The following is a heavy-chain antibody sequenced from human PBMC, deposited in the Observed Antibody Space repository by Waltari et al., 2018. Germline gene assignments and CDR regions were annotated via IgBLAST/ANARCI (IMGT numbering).Heavy chain of an antibody. CDR1: GYTFTSYA. Sequence: QVQLVQSGAEVKKPGASVKVSCKASGYTFTSYAMHWVRQAPGQRLERMGWINAGNGNTKYSQKCQGRVTITRDTSASTAYMELSSLRSEDTAVYYCARVEGAAGLDIWGQGTMVTVSS. V-gene: IGHV1-3*01. J-gene: IGHJ3*02. CDR2: INAGNGNT. D-gene: IGHD3-16*01. CDR3: ARVEGAAGLDI.